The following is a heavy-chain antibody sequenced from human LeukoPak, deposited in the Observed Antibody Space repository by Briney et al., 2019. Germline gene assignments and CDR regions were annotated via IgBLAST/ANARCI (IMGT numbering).Heavy chain of an antibody. CDR2: FDPEDGET. CDR1: GYTLTELS. CDR3: ATDRATVVTPVVGAFDI. V-gene: IGHV1-24*01. D-gene: IGHD4-23*01. J-gene: IGHJ3*02. Sequence: ASVKVSCKVSGYTLTELSMHWVRQAPGKGLEWMGGFDPEDGETIYAQKFQGRVTMTEDTSTDTAYMELSSLRSEDTAVYYCATDRATVVTPVVGAFDIWGQGTMVTVSS.